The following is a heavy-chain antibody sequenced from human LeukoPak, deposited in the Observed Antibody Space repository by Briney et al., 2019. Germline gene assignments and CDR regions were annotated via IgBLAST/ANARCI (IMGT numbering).Heavy chain of an antibody. D-gene: IGHD3-3*01. Sequence: SETLSLTCTVSGGSISSSHYYWGWIRQPPGKGLEWIGTIYYSGTTYYNPSLESQVTISEDTSKNQFSLTLRSVTAADTAVYYCARQISDYYYYYIDVWGKGTTVTVSS. J-gene: IGHJ6*03. CDR3: ARQISDYYYYYIDV. CDR1: GGSISSSHYY. CDR2: IYYSGTT. V-gene: IGHV4-39*01.